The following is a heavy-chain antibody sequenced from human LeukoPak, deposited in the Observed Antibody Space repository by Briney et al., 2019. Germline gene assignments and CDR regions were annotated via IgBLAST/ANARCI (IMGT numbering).Heavy chain of an antibody. CDR1: GGSISSYY. V-gene: IGHV4-4*07. J-gene: IGHJ6*03. D-gene: IGHD2-2*01. CDR2: IYTSGST. Sequence: SETLSLTCTVSGGSISSYYWSWIRQPAGKGLEWIGRIYTSGSTNYNPSLKSRVTMSVDTSKNRFSLKLSSVTAADTAVYYCARVSTSRNYYYYYMDVWGKGTTVTVSS. CDR3: ARVSTSRNYYYYYMDV.